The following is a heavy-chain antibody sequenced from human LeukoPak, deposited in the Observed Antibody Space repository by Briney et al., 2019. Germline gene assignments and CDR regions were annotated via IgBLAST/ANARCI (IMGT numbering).Heavy chain of an antibody. CDR3: ARQGPGGRAFDI. CDR2: IHYSGST. D-gene: IGHD2-8*02. CDR1: GDSISSYY. J-gene: IGHJ3*02. Sequence: PSETLSLTCTVSGDSISSYYWSWIRQPPGRGLGWIGYIHYSGSTNYNPSLKSRVTISVDTSKNQFSLKMTPVTAADTAVYCCARQGPGGRAFDIWGQGTTVTVSS. V-gene: IGHV4-59*08.